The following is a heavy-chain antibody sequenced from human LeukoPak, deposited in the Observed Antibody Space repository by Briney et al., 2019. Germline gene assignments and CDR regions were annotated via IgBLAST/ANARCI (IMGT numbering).Heavy chain of an antibody. CDR2: ISGSGGST. V-gene: IGHV3-23*01. D-gene: IGHD3-3*01. Sequence: GGSLRLSCAASGFTFSSYAMSWVRQAPGKGLEWVSAISGSGGSTYYADSVKGRFTISRDNSKNTLYLQMNSLRAEDTAVYYCAKVYLWSGYYRPRASYYFDYWGQGTLVTVSS. J-gene: IGHJ4*02. CDR3: AKVYLWSGYYRPRASYYFDY. CDR1: GFTFSSYA.